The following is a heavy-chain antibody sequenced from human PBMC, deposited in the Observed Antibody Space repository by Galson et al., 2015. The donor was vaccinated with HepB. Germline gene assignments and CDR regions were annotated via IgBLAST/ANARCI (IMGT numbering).Heavy chain of an antibody. D-gene: IGHD2-8*01. V-gene: IGHV3-48*03. J-gene: IGHJ4*02. CDR3: ARGGFCTNAICYRGRFDY. Sequence: SLRLSCAASGFTFSSYEMNWVRQAPGKGLEWLSYISGSGTTKYYADSVKGRFTVSRDNAKSSQYLQMNSLRAEDTAVYYCARGGFCTNAICYRGRFDYWGQGTLVTVSS. CDR2: ISGSGTTK. CDR1: GFTFSSYE.